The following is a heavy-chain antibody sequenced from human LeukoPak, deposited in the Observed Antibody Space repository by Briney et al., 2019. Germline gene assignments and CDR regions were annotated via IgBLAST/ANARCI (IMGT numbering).Heavy chain of an antibody. CDR2: IYYSGST. Sequence: SETLSLTCTVSGGSISSYYWSWTRQPPGKGLEWIGYIYYSGSTNYNPSLKSRVTISVDTSKNQFSLKLSSVTAADTAVYYCARDQIYGSGSHRYYYGMDVWGKGTTVTVSS. CDR1: GGSISSYY. CDR3: ARDQIYGSGSHRYYYGMDV. V-gene: IGHV4-59*01. J-gene: IGHJ6*04. D-gene: IGHD3-10*01.